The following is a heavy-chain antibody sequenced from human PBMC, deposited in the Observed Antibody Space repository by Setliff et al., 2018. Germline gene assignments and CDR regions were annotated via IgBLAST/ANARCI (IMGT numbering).Heavy chain of an antibody. V-gene: IGHV5-51*01. CDR2: IFPGDSAT. J-gene: IGHJ6*03. CDR1: GYTFTEYL. D-gene: IGHD3-10*01. CDR3: ARVGDYMGYYYNYYMDV. Sequence: GESLKISCKGSGYTFTEYLIGWVRQMPGKGLEWMGIIFPGDSATKYSPSFQGQVTMSVDKSINTAYLQWSSLMASDTAIYYCARVGDYMGYYYNYYMDVWGKGTTVTVSS.